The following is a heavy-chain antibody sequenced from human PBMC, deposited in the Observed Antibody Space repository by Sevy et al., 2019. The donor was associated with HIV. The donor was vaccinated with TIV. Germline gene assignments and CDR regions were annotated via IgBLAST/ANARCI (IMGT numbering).Heavy chain of an antibody. V-gene: IGHV4-34*01. J-gene: IGHJ6*02. CDR2: INHSGST. Sequence: SETLSLTCAVYGGSFSGYYWSWIRQPPGKGLEWIGEINHSGSTNYNPSLKSRVTISVDTSKNQFSLKLSSVTAADTAMYYCARLRPYYYDSSGYYTPYGMDVWGQGTTVTVSS. CDR3: ARLRPYYYDSSGYYTPYGMDV. D-gene: IGHD3-22*01. CDR1: GGSFSGYY.